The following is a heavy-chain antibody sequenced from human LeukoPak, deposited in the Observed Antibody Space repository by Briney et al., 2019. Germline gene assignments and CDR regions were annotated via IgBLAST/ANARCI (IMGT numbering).Heavy chain of an antibody. D-gene: IGHD4-23*01. CDR1: GYTFTSYD. J-gene: IGHJ4*02. Sequence: ASVKVSCKASGYTFTSYDINWVRQATGQGLEWMGWINPNSGGTNYAQKFQGRVTMTRDTSISTAYMELSRLRSDDTAVYYCARDLTRDGRMTLNRLGYWGQGTLVTVSS. V-gene: IGHV1-2*02. CDR3: ARDLTRDGRMTLNRLGY. CDR2: INPNSGGT.